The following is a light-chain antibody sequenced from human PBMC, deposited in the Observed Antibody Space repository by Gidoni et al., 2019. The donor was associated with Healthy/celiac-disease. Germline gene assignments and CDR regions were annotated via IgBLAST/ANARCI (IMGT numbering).Light chain of an antibody. Sequence: ELVMTQSPATLSVSPGERATLSCRASQSVSSNLAWYQQKPGQAPRLLIYGASTRATGIPARFSGSGSGTEFTLTISSLQSEDFAVYYCQQYNNWPPEGTFXPXTKVDIK. V-gene: IGKV3-15*01. CDR1: QSVSSN. CDR3: QQYNNWPPEGT. J-gene: IGKJ3*01. CDR2: GAS.